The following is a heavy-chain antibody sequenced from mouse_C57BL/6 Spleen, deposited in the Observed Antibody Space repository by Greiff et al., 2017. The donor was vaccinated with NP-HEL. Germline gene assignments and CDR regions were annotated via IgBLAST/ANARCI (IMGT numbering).Heavy chain of an antibody. Sequence: VQLVESGAELARPGASVKMSCKASGYTFTSYTMHWVKQRPGQGLEWIGYINPSSGYTKYNQKFKDKATLTADKSSSTAYMQLSSLTSEDSAVYYCASGGSNFAYWGQGTLVTVSA. CDR2: INPSSGYT. CDR1: GYTFTSYT. CDR3: ASGGSNFAY. J-gene: IGHJ3*01. V-gene: IGHV1-4*01.